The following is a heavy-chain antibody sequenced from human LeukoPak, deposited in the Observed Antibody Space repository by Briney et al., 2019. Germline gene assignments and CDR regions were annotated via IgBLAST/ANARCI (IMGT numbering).Heavy chain of an antibody. J-gene: IGHJ4*02. Sequence: GGSLRLSCAASGFTFSSYAMSWVRQAPGKGLEWVSAISGSGGSTYYADSVKGRFTISRDNSKNTLYLQMNSLRAEDTAVYHCANDIVVVPAAKTFDYWGQGTLVTVSS. CDR2: ISGSGGST. CDR1: GFTFSSYA. V-gene: IGHV3-23*01. CDR3: ANDIVVVPAAKTFDY. D-gene: IGHD2-2*01.